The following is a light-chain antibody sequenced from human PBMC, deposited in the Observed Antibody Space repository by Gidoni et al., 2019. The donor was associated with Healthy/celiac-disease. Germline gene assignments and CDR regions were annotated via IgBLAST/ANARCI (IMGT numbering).Light chain of an antibody. CDR3: QQRSNWPL. CDR1: QSVSSY. J-gene: IGKJ2*01. V-gene: IGKV3-11*01. CDR2: DAS. Sequence: EIVLTQSPATLSLSPGERATRSCRASQSVSSYLAWYQQKPGQAPRLLIYDASNRATGIPARFSGSGSGTDFTLTISSLEPDDFAVYYCQQRSNWPLFGQGTKLEIK.